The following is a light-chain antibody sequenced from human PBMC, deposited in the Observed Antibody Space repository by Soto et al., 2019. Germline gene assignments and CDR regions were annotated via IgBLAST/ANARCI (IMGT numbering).Light chain of an antibody. CDR2: EVN. CDR1: SSDVGASNY. CDR3: SSSAGTKNMV. V-gene: IGLV2-8*01. J-gene: IGLJ2*01. Sequence: QSALTQHPSASGSPGQSVTISCTGTSSDVGASNYVSWYQQHPGKAPKLMISEVNKRPSGVPDRFSGSKSGNTASLTVSGLQAEDEADYYCSSSAGTKNMVFGGGTQLTVL.